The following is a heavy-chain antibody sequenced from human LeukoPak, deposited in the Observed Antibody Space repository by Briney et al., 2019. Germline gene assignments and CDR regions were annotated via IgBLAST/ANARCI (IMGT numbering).Heavy chain of an antibody. CDR3: ARDSSKSQWMIVVSQGWFDP. D-gene: IGHD3-22*01. CDR1: GYTFTGYY. V-gene: IGHV1-2*02. Sequence: ASVKVSCTASGYTFTGYYIHWVRQAPGQGLEWVGWINPNSGGTNYAQKFQGRVTMTRDTSISTAYMELSRLRSDDTAAYYCARDSSKSQWMIVVSQGWFDPWGQGTLVSVPS. J-gene: IGHJ5*02. CDR2: INPNSGGT.